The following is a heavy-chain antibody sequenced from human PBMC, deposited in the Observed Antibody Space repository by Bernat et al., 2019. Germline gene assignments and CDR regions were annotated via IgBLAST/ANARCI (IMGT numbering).Heavy chain of an antibody. J-gene: IGHJ3*02. Sequence: VQLVESGGGVVQPGRSLRLSCAASGFTFSSYGMHWVRQAPGKGLEWVSRINRDGSSTSYADSVKGRFTISRDNAKNTLYLQMNSLRAEDTAVYYCASSVPSWEDAFDIWGQGTMVTVSS. D-gene: IGHD5/OR15-5a*01. CDR1: GFTFSSYG. CDR3: ASSVPSWEDAFDI. V-gene: IGHV3-74*02. CDR2: INRDGSST.